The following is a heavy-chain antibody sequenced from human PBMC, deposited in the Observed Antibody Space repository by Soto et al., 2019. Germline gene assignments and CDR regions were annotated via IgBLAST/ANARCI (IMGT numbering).Heavy chain of an antibody. CDR3: AKDLCYGRDDFDI. V-gene: IGHV3-23*01. CDR1: GFTFSSYA. Sequence: GGSLRLSCAASGFTFSSYAMSWVRQAPGKGLEWVSAISGSGGSTYYADSVKGLFTISRDNSKKTLYLQMNSRRAEDTVVYYWAKDLCYGRDDFDIWGQGTMVTVSS. J-gene: IGHJ3*02. CDR2: ISGSGGST. D-gene: IGHD3-16*01.